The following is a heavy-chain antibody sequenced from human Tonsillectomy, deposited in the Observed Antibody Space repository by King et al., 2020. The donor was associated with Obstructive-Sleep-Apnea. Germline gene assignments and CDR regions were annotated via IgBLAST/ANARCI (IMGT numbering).Heavy chain of an antibody. CDR2: ISSSSSYI. V-gene: IGHV3-21*01. J-gene: IGHJ4*02. CDR1: GFTFSSYS. D-gene: IGHD3-10*01. CDR3: ATDRTGSLDY. Sequence: VQLVDFGGGLVKPGGSLRLSCAASGFTFSSYSLNWVRQAPGKGLEWVSSISSSSSYIYYADSVRGRFTISRDNAKNSLYLQMNSLRAEDTAGYYCATDRTGSLDYWGQGTLATVSS.